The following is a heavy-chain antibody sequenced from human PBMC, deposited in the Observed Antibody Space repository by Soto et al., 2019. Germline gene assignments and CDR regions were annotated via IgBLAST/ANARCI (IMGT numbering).Heavy chain of an antibody. Sequence: QVQLVQSAADVKKPGASVKVSCTASGFTFSGNYMYWVRQAPGQGFEWMGWINPNSGGTMYAEKFQGRVTMTRDTSIRTAYLELRSLRSDDTAVYYCVGGPRYGMDVWGQGTTVTVSS. J-gene: IGHJ6*02. D-gene: IGHD3-16*01. CDR1: GFTFSGNY. CDR3: VGGPRYGMDV. CDR2: INPNSGGT. V-gene: IGHV1-2*02.